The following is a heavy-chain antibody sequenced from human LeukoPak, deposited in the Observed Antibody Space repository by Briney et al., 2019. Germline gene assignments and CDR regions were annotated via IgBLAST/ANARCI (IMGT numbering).Heavy chain of an antibody. D-gene: IGHD6-13*01. CDR1: GFTFSSDA. J-gene: IGHJ4*02. CDR2: ISSSSSYI. Sequence: GGSLRLSCAASGFTFSSDAVNWVRQAPGKGLEWVSSISSSSSYIYYADSVKGRFTISRDNAKNSLYLQMNSLRAEDTAVYYCARGGIAAAGTDYWGQGTLVTVSS. V-gene: IGHV3-21*01. CDR3: ARGGIAAAGTDY.